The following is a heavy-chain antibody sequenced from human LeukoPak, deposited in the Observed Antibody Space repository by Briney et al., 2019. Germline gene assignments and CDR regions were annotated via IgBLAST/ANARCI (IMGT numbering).Heavy chain of an antibody. CDR2: IYTSGST. CDR1: GGSISSYY. CDR3: ARAGYCSGGSCSFFNDG. J-gene: IGHJ4*02. Sequence: SETLSLTCTASGGSISSYYWSWIRQPAGKGLEWIGRIYTSGSTNYNPSLKSRVTMSVDTSKNQFSLKLSSVTAADTAVYYCARAGYCSGGSCSFFNDGWGQGTLVTVSS. V-gene: IGHV4-4*07. D-gene: IGHD2-15*01.